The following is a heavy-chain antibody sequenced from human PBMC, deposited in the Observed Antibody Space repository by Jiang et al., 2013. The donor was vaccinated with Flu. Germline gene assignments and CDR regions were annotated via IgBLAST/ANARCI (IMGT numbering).Heavy chain of an antibody. CDR1: GGSIDSNVHF. CDR2: IYYSGSP. CDR3: VRLGARNNYHHHGYFDS. D-gene: IGHD4-11*01. J-gene: IGHJ4*02. V-gene: IGHV4-39*01. Sequence: GSGLVKPSETLSLTCNVSGGSIDSNVHFWGWIRQPPGKGLEWIGSIYYSGSPYYNPSLNSRVAISVDTSKNQLSLNLRSVTAADTAIYHCVRLGARNNYHHHGYFDSWGQGTLVTVSS.